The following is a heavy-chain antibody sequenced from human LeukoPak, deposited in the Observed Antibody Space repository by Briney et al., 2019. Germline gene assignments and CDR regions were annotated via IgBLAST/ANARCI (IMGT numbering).Heavy chain of an antibody. CDR2: IKNDGSIT. D-gene: IGHD1-1*01. J-gene: IGHJ4*02. Sequence: PGGSLRLSCAASGFTFSNYWMNWVRQAPGKGLVWVSSIKNDGSITSYADSVKGRFTISRDNAKKTLYLQMNSLRAEDTSVYYCARENDGGFDYWGQGTLVTVSS. CDR3: ARENDGGFDY. CDR1: GFTFSNYW. V-gene: IGHV3-74*01.